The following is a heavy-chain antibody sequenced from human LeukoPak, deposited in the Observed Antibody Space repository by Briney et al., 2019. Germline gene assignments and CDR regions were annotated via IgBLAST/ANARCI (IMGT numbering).Heavy chain of an antibody. Sequence: GGSLRLSCAASGFTFSSYSMNWVRQAPGKGLEWVSSISSSSSYIYYADSVKSRFTISRDNAKNSLYLQMNSLRAEDTAVYYCARGGWLRRSPYYYFDYWGQGTLVTVSS. CDR2: ISSSSSYI. D-gene: IGHD5-12*01. V-gene: IGHV3-21*01. CDR3: ARGGWLRRSPYYYFDY. J-gene: IGHJ4*02. CDR1: GFTFSSYS.